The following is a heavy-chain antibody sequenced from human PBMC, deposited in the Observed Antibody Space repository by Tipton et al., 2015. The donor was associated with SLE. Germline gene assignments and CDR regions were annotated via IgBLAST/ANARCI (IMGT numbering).Heavy chain of an antibody. D-gene: IGHD3-10*01. V-gene: IGHV4-4*09. CDR2: IYTSGST. J-gene: IGHJ5*02. CDR3: ARRSTLIRTNWFDP. CDR1: GGPISSDY. Sequence: TLSLTCTVSGGPISSDYWSLIRQPPGKGLEWIGNIYTSGSTNYNPSLKSRATISVDTSKNQFSLKLSSVTAADTAVYYCARRSTLIRTNWFDPWGHGTQVTVSS.